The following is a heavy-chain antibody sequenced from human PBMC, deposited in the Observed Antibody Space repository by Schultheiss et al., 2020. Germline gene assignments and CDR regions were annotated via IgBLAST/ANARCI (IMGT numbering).Heavy chain of an antibody. CDR3: ARVWGGIVVPAAINWFDP. D-gene: IGHD2-2*01. CDR2: TCYSGST. J-gene: IGHJ5*02. V-gene: IGHV4-39*01. Sequence: SETLSLTCTVSGGSISSGSYYWGWIRQPPEKGLEWIGSTCYSGSTYYNPSLKSRVTISVDTSKNQFSLKLTSVTAADTAVYYCARVWGGIVVPAAINWFDPWGQGTLVTVSS. CDR1: GGSISSGSYY.